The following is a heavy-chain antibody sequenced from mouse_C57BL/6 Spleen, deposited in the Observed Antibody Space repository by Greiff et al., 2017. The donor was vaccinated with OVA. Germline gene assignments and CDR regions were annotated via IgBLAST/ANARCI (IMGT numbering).Heavy chain of an antibody. Sequence: QVQLQQSGAELVKPGASVKISCKASGYAFSSYWMNWVKQRPGKGLEWIGQIYPGDGDTNYNGKFKGKATLTADKSSSTAYMQLSSLTSEDSAVYFCARGPLYYYGSSYAMDYWGQGTSVTVSS. D-gene: IGHD1-1*01. V-gene: IGHV1-80*01. CDR1: GYAFSSYW. CDR2: IYPGDGDT. CDR3: ARGPLYYYGSSYAMDY. J-gene: IGHJ4*01.